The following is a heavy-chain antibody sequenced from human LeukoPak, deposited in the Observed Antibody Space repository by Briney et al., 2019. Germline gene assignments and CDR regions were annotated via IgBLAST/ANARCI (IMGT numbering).Heavy chain of an antibody. CDR2: ISSSGSTI. D-gene: IGHD2/OR15-2a*01. CDR1: GFTFSSYS. J-gene: IGHJ4*02. Sequence: PGGSPRLSCAASGFTFSSYSMSWVRQAPGKGLEWISYISSSGSTIYYADSVKGRFTISRDNAKNSLYLQMNSLRAEDTAVYYCVRVTNPPHEFVNYWGQGTLVTVSS. CDR3: VRVTNPPHEFVNY. V-gene: IGHV3-48*04.